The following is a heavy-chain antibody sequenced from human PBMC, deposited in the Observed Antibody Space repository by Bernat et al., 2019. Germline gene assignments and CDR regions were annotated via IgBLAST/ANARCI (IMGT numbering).Heavy chain of an antibody. Sequence: EVQLLESGGGLGQPGQSLRLSCTAPGSGFTFGDYAMSWVRQAPGKGLEWVGFIRSKAYGGTTEYAASVRGSFSISRDDSKSIAYLQMNSLKTEDTAVYYCTRAVSSGWYVVIDYWGQGTLVTVSS. J-gene: IGHJ4*02. CDR2: IRSKAYGGTT. CDR3: TRAVSSGWYVVIDY. CDR1: GFTFGDYA. D-gene: IGHD6-19*01. V-gene: IGHV3-49*04.